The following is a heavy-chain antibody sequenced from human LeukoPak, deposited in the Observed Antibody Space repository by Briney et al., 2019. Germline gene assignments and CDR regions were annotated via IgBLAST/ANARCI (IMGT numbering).Heavy chain of an antibody. Sequence: GASVKVSCKASGYTFTSYYMHWVRQAPGQGLEWMGIINPSGGSTSYAQKFQGRVTMTRDTSTSTVYMELSSLRSEDTAVYYCARGGSAYYYDSSGYPSGVAFDTWGQGTMVTVSS. CDR2: INPSGGST. CDR1: GYTFTSYY. V-gene: IGHV1-46*01. J-gene: IGHJ3*02. D-gene: IGHD3-22*01. CDR3: ARGGSAYYYDSSGYPSGVAFDT.